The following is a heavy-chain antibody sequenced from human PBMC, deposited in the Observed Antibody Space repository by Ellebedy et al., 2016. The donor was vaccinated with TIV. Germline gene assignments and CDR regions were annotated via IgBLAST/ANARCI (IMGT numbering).Heavy chain of an antibody. CDR1: GFTFSSYG. CDR3: AKDGGGAAANT. D-gene: IGHD6-13*01. J-gene: IGHJ4*02. Sequence: GGSLRLSXEASGFTFSSYGMHWVRQAPGKGLEWVAVISYDGNNKYYVDSVKGRFTISRDNSKNTLHLQMNSLRIEDTAMYYCAKDGGGAAANTWGQGTLVTVSS. V-gene: IGHV3-30*18. CDR2: ISYDGNNK.